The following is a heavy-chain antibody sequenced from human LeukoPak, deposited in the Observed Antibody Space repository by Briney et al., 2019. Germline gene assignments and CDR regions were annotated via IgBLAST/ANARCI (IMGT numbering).Heavy chain of an antibody. CDR2: INTDGNST. D-gene: IGHD6-13*01. Sequence: GGSLRLSCAASGFTFSTYWMHWVRQAPGKGLVWVSQINTDGNSTTYADSVKGRFTVSRDNAKNTLYLQMNSLRAEDTAVYYCARELASGDWGQGTLDPVSS. CDR1: GFTFSTYW. J-gene: IGHJ1*01. CDR3: ARELASGD. V-gene: IGHV3-74*01.